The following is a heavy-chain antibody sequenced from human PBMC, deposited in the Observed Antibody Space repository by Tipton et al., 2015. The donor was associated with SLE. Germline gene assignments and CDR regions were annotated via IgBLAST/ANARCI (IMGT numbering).Heavy chain of an antibody. V-gene: IGHV4-59*01. Sequence: TLSLTCTVSGGSISSYYWSWIRQPPGKGLVWIGYIYYSGSTNYNPSLKSRVTISVDTSKNQFSLKLSSVTAADTAVYYCARGDCSSTSCLDYWGQGTLVTVSS. CDR1: GGSISSYY. J-gene: IGHJ4*02. CDR3: ARGDCSSTSCLDY. D-gene: IGHD2-2*01. CDR2: IYYSGST.